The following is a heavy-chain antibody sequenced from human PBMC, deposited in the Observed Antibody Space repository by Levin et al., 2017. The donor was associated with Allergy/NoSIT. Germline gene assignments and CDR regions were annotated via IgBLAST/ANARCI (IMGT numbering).Heavy chain of an antibody. J-gene: IGHJ4*02. Sequence: GESLKISCAASGLTFSNYWMHWVRQAPGKGLVWVSRINTDGSITTYGDSVKGRFTISRDNAKNTLYLQMNSLRAEDTAVYYCARGGTACADYWGQGTVVTVSS. CDR3: ARGGTACADY. CDR2: INTDGSIT. V-gene: IGHV3-74*01. CDR1: GLTFSNYW.